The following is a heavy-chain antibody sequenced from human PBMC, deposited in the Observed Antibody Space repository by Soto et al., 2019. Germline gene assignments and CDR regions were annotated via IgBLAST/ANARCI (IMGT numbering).Heavy chain of an antibody. V-gene: IGHV4-31*03. CDR3: ARAVAQIAAAVTNWFDT. CDR2: IYYSGST. D-gene: IGHD6-13*01. CDR1: GGSISSGGYY. Sequence: QVQLQESGPGLVKPSQTLSLTCTVSGGSISSGGYYWSWIRQHPGKGLEWIGYIYYSGSTYYNPYLNSRVTISVDTSKNQFSLKLSSVTAADTAVYYCARAVAQIAAAVTNWFDTWGQGTLVTVSS. J-gene: IGHJ5*02.